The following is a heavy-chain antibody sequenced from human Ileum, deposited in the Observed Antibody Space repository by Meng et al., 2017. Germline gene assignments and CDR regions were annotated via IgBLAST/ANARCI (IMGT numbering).Heavy chain of an antibody. V-gene: IGHV3-23*01. J-gene: IGHJ4*02. CDR3: AKDNLVVTTIQGYFDY. CDR2: ISGNGDIT. D-gene: IGHD2-21*02. Sequence: EVQLLESGGGLVQLGGSLRLSCAASGFTFSSYAMTWVRQAPGKGLEWVSGISGNGDITYYADSVRGRFTISRDNSKDTLYLEMNSLRAEDTALYYCAKDNLVVTTIQGYFDYWGLGTLVTVSS. CDR1: GFTFSSYA.